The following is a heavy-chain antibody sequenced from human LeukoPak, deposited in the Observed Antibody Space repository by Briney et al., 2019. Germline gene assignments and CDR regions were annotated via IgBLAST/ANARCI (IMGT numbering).Heavy chain of an antibody. CDR3: AREDYYGSGSYYEPDAFDI. CDR2: IYYSGST. Sequence: PSETLSLTCTVSGGSISSGGYYWSWIRQHPGKGLEWIGYIYYSGSTYYNPSLKSRVTISVDTSKNQFSLKLSSVTAADTAVYYCAREDYYGSGSYYEPDAFDIWGQGTMVTVSS. J-gene: IGHJ3*02. D-gene: IGHD3-10*01. CDR1: GGSISSGGYY. V-gene: IGHV4-31*03.